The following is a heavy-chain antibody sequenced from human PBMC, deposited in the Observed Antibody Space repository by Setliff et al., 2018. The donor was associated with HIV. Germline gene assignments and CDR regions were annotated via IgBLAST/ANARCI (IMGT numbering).Heavy chain of an antibody. V-gene: IGHV3-23*01. CDR2: ISGSGANT. J-gene: IGHJ4*02. CDR1: GFIFSSYA. D-gene: IGHD3-16*01. CDR3: AKDMNYNNDYPGVLGS. Sequence: GGSLRLSCAASGFIFSSYAMSWVRQAPGKGLEWVSAISGSGANTYYADSVKARFTVSRDNAKNTLYLEMTSLRAEDTAVYHCAKDMNYNNDYPGVLGSWGRGTLVTVSS.